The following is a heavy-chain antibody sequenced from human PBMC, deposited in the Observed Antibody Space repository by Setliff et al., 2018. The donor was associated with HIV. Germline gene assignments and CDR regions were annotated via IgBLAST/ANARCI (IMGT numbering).Heavy chain of an antibody. CDR3: ARWSCGRATCYDSPYNWFDP. Sequence: ASVKVSCKASGYTFTSYGIGWVRQAPGQGLEWMGWISPYNGHTNYAQKLRGRVTMTTDTSTSTTYMELTSLRSDDTAVYYCARWSCGRATCYDSPYNWFDPWGQGTLVTVSS. CDR2: ISPYNGHT. D-gene: IGHD2-2*01. J-gene: IGHJ5*02. V-gene: IGHV1-18*01. CDR1: GYTFTSYG.